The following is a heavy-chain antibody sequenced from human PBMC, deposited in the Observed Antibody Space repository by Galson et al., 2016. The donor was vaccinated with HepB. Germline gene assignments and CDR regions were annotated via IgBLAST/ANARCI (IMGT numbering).Heavy chain of an antibody. CDR2: TNSDGSNT. CDR1: GFAFSYYW. Sequence: SLRLSCAASGFAFSYYWMHWVRQAPGKGLVWVSHTNSDGSNTYYADSVKGRFTISRDSAKNTLYLQMNSLRAEDTAVYYCARDRDRSNWDFDFWGQGTLVTVSS. CDR3: ARDRDRSNWDFDF. V-gene: IGHV3-74*01. D-gene: IGHD1-1*01. J-gene: IGHJ4*02.